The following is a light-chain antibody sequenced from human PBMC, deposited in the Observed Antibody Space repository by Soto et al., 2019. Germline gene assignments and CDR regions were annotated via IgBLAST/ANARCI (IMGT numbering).Light chain of an antibody. J-gene: IGLJ1*01. CDR1: SSNIGSGYD. Sequence: QSVLTQPPSVSGAPGQTVTISCTGSSSNIGSGYDVHWYQQLPGTAPKLLIDGNSNRPSGVPDRFSGSKSGTSAALAITGLQAEDEDEYYCQSYDSSRSGYVFGTGTKLTVL. CDR3: QSYDSSRSGYV. CDR2: GNS. V-gene: IGLV1-40*01.